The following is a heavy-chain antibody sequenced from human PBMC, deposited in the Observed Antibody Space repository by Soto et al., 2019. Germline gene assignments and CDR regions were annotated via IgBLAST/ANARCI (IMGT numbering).Heavy chain of an antibody. CDR2: IKQDGSEK. D-gene: IGHD2-8*01. CDR3: ARARCTNGVCYRGAYYFDY. V-gene: IGHV3-7*05. J-gene: IGHJ4*02. Sequence: GGSLRLSCAASGFTFSSYWMSWVRQAPGKGLEWVANIKQDGSEKYYMDSVKGRFTISRDNAKNSLYLQMNSLRAEDTAVYYCARARCTNGVCYRGAYYFDYWGQGTLVTVSS. CDR1: GFTFSSYW.